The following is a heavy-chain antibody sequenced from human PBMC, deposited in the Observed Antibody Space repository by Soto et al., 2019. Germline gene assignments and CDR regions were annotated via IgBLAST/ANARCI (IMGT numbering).Heavy chain of an antibody. CDR1: GGSGGSFSGYY. V-gene: IGHV4-34*01. CDR3: ASLYGDPGGYYFDY. D-gene: IGHD4-17*01. CDR2: INHSGST. Sequence: SETLSLTCAVYGGSGGSFSGYYWSWISQPPGKGLEWIGEINHSGSTNYNPSLKSRVTISVDRSKNQVSLKLSSVTAADTAVYYCASLYGDPGGYYFDYWGQGTLVTISS. J-gene: IGHJ4*02.